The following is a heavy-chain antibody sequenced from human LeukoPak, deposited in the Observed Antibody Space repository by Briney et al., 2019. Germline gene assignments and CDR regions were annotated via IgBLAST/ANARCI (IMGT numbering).Heavy chain of an antibody. D-gene: IGHD5-24*01. CDR2: INHSGST. CDR1: GGSFSGYY. CDR3: ARDGRAGDYYYYMDV. Sequence: SETLSLTCAVYGGSFSGYYWSWIRQPPGKGLEWIGEINHSGSTNYNPSLKSRVTISVDTSKNQFSLKLSSVTAADTAVYYCARDGRAGDYYYYMDVWGKGTTVTISS. V-gene: IGHV4-34*01. J-gene: IGHJ6*03.